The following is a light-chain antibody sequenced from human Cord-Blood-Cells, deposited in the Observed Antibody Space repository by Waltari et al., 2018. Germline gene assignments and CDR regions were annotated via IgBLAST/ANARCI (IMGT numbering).Light chain of an antibody. CDR2: EDN. CDR1: SGSIASNY. Sequence: NFMLTQPHSVSESPGKTVTISCTGSSGSIASNYVQWYQQRPGSAPSTVIYEDNQRPSGVPDWFSGSSASSSNPASLTISGLKTEDEADYYCQSYDSSINWVFGGGTKLTVL. CDR3: QSYDSSINWV. V-gene: IGLV6-57*02. J-gene: IGLJ3*02.